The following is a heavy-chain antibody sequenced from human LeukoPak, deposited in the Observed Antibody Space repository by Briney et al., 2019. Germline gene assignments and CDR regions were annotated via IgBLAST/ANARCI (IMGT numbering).Heavy chain of an antibody. CDR3: ARDKGVVAAYYYYGMDV. V-gene: IGHV3-21*01. D-gene: IGHD2-15*01. J-gene: IGHJ6*02. CDR2: ISSSSSYI. Sequence: PGGSLRLSCAASGFTFSSYAMNWVRQAPGKGLEWVSSISSSSSYIYYADSVKGRFTISRDNAKNSLYLQMNSLRAEDTAVYYCARDKGVVAAYYYYGMDVWGQGTTVTVSS. CDR1: GFTFSSYA.